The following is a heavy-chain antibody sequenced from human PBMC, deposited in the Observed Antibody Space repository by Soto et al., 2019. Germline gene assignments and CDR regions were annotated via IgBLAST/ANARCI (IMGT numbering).Heavy chain of an antibody. J-gene: IGHJ5*02. D-gene: IGHD6-13*01. CDR2: IYSGGST. CDR1: GFTVSSNY. Sequence: GGSLRLSCAASGFTVSSNYMSWVRQAPGKGLEWVSVIYSGGSTYYADSVKGRFTISRDNSKNTLYLQMNSLRAEDTAVYYCARTTRYSSSWYGSWFDPWGQGTLVTVSS. CDR3: ARTTRYSSSWYGSWFDP. V-gene: IGHV3-66*01.